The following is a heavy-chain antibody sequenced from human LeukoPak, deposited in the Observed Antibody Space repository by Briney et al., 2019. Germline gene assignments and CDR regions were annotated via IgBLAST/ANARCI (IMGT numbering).Heavy chain of an antibody. CDR2: ISSSSSYI. D-gene: IGHD6-19*01. V-gene: IGHV3-21*01. CDR1: GFTFSSYS. CDR3: AQIGVAVAGSY. Sequence: NPGGSLRLSCAASGFTFSSYSMNWVRQAPGKGLEWVSSISSSSSYIYYADSVKGRFTISRDNAKNSLYLQMNSLRAEDTAVYYCAQIGVAVAGSYWGQGTLVTVSS. J-gene: IGHJ4*02.